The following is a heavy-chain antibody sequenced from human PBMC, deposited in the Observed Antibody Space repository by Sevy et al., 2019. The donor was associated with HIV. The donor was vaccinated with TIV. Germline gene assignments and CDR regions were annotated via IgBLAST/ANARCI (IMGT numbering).Heavy chain of an antibody. CDR3: ATTKEYYDSSGYPFDS. Sequence: ASVKVSCKVPGYTLTEFSMHWVRQAPGKGLEGMGTFDPEDGERNYSRKFQVRFTLTEDTSTHTAYMELNSLGSEDTAVYYCATTKEYYDSSGYPFDSWGQGTLVTVSS. CDR2: FDPEDGER. D-gene: IGHD3-22*01. CDR1: GYTLTEFS. V-gene: IGHV1-24*01. J-gene: IGHJ4*02.